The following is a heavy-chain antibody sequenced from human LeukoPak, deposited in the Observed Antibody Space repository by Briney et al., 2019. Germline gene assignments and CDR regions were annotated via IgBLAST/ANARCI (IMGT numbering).Heavy chain of an antibody. CDR2: INHSGST. Sequence: SETLSLTCAVYGGSFSGYYWSWIRQPPGKGLEWIGEINHSGSTNYNPSLKSRVTISVDTSKNQFSLKLSSVTAADTAVYYCARTQQLNGDFDYWGQGTLVTVSS. D-gene: IGHD6-13*01. V-gene: IGHV4-34*01. CDR3: ARTQQLNGDFDY. J-gene: IGHJ4*02. CDR1: GGSFSGYY.